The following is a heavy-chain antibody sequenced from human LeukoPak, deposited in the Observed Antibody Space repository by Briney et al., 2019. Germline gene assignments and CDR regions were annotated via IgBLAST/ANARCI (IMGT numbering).Heavy chain of an antibody. Sequence: PGGSLRLSCAASGFTFSYFEMNWVRQAPGKGLELVSYISSSGSPKYYADSVKGRFTISRDNAKNSLYLQMNSLRAEDTAVYYCARDRNSFPYYDFWSGYSHRYYYYYMDVWGKGTTVTVSS. V-gene: IGHV3-48*03. D-gene: IGHD3-3*01. J-gene: IGHJ6*03. CDR2: ISSSGSPK. CDR1: GFTFSYFE. CDR3: ARDRNSFPYYDFWSGYSHRYYYYYMDV.